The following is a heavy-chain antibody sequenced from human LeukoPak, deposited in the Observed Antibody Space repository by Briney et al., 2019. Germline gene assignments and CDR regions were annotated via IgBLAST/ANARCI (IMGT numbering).Heavy chain of an antibody. Sequence: EASVKVSCKASGGTFSSYAISWVRQAPGQGLEWMGGIIPIFGTANYAQKFQGRVTITTDESTSTAYMELSSLRSEDAAVYYCAGTEGYRSGGSRYSDAFDIWGQGTMVTVSS. CDR1: GGTFSSYA. D-gene: IGHD2-15*01. CDR2: IIPIFGTA. CDR3: AGTEGYRSGGSRYSDAFDI. J-gene: IGHJ3*02. V-gene: IGHV1-69*05.